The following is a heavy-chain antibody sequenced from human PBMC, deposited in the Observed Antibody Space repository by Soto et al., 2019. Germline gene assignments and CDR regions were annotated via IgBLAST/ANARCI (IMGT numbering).Heavy chain of an antibody. CDR1: GGSISSYY. CDR2: IYYSGST. V-gene: IGHV4-59*08. Sequence: QVQLQESGPGLVKPSETLSLTCTVSGGSISSYYWSWIRQPPGKGLEWIGYIYYSGSTNYNPSLNSRVTISVDTSNNQFSLKLRSVTAADTAVYYCARRWGAAFDYWGQGTLVTVSS. CDR3: ARRWGAAFDY. D-gene: IGHD1-26*01. J-gene: IGHJ4*02.